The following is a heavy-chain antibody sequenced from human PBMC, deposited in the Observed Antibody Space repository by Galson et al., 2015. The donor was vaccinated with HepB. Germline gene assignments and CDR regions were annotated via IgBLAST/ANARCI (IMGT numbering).Heavy chain of an antibody. CDR2: IFRSSGST. CDR3: ARIYSLHMDV. CDR1: GFTFDSYS. Sequence: SLRLPCAASGFTFDSYSMNWVRQAPGKGLEWVSYIFRSSGSTNYADSEKGRFTISRDNAKNSLFLQMNSLRAEDTAVYYCARIYSLHMDVWGKGTTVTVSS. V-gene: IGHV3-48*01. D-gene: IGHD2-15*01. J-gene: IGHJ6*03.